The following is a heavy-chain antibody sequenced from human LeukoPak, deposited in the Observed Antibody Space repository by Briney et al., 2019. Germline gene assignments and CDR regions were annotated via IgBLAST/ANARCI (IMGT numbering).Heavy chain of an antibody. J-gene: IGHJ4*02. Sequence: SVKVSCKASGYTFTSYGISWVRQAPGQGLEWMGGIIPIFGTANYAQKFQGRVTITTDESTSTAYMELSSLRSEDTAVYYCARVGLRLGELSSLPIYYFDYWGQGTLVTVSS. CDR3: ARVGLRLGELSSLPIYYFDY. CDR1: GYTFTSYG. CDR2: IIPIFGTA. V-gene: IGHV1-69*05. D-gene: IGHD3-16*02.